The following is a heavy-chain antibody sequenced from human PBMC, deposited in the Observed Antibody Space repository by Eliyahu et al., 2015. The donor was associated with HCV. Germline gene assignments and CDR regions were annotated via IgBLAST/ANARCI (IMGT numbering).Heavy chain of an antibody. CDR3: ARDSPEMATIYGAEAADY. D-gene: IGHD5-24*01. V-gene: IGHV1-2*02. CDR1: GYTFTGYY. CDR2: INPNSGGT. J-gene: IGHJ4*02. Sequence: QVQLVQSGAEVKKPGXSVKVSCKASGYTFTGYYRHWVRQAPGQGLEWMGWINPNSGGTNYAQKFQGRVTMTRDTSISTAYMELSRLRSDDTAVYYCARDSPEMATIYGAEAADYWGQGTLVTVSS.